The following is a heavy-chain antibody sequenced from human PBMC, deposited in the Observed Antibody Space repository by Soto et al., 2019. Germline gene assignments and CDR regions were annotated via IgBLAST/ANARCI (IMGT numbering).Heavy chain of an antibody. Sequence: QVQLVQSGAEVKKPGSSVKVYCKASGGTFSNYALTWVRQAPGQGLEWMGGIIPLSGTPNYAQKFQGRVTITADKSTTTVYMELSGLRSEDTAVYYCTRGIQLWSWGQGTLVTVSS. V-gene: IGHV1-69*06. CDR2: IIPLSGTP. CDR3: TRGIQLWS. J-gene: IGHJ5*02. CDR1: GGTFSNYA. D-gene: IGHD5-18*01.